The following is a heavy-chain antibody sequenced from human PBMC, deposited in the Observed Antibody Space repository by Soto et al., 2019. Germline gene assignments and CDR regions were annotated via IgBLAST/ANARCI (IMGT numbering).Heavy chain of an antibody. CDR3: ASLEYSGYDYS. CDR1: GGSFSGYY. J-gene: IGHJ4*02. CDR2: INHSGST. D-gene: IGHD5-12*01. Sequence: QVQLQQWGAGLLKPSETLSLTCAVYGGSFSGYYWNWIRQPPGKGLEWIGEINHSGSTNYTPSLKSPVTISVDTSKNQFSLKLSSVTAADTAVYYCASLEYSGYDYSWGQGTLVTVSS. V-gene: IGHV4-34*01.